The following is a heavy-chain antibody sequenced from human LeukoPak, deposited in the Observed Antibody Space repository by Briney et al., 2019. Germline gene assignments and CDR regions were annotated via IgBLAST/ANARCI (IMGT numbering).Heavy chain of an antibody. V-gene: IGHV4-34*01. CDR3: ARGEGVLMVYAIRGGNYFDY. J-gene: IGHJ4*02. D-gene: IGHD2-8*01. Sequence: SETLSLTCAVYCGSFSGYYWSWIRQPPGKGLEWIGEINHSGSTNYNPSLKSRVTISVDTSKNQLSLKLSSVTAAVTAVYYCARGEGVLMVYAIRGGNYFDYWGQGTPVTVSS. CDR1: CGSFSGYY. CDR2: INHSGST.